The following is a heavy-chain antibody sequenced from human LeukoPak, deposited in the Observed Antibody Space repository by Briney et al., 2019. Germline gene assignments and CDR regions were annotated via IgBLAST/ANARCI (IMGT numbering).Heavy chain of an antibody. CDR1: GGSISSYY. V-gene: IGHV4-59*01. CDR2: IYYSGST. CDR3: ARTYEMGRDY. D-gene: IGHD5-24*01. Sequence: SETLSLTCTVSGGSISSYYWSWIRQPPGKGLEWIGYIYYSGSTNYNPSLKSRVTISVDTSKNQFSLKLSSVTAADTAVYYCARTYEMGRDYWGQGTLVTVSS. J-gene: IGHJ4*02.